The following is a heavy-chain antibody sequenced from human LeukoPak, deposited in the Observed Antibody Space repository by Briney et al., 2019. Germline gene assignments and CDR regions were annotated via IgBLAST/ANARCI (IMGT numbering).Heavy chain of an antibody. V-gene: IGHV3-74*01. D-gene: IGHD4-23*01. Sequence: GGSLRLSCAASGFTLSSYCMHWVRQSAGTELAWVSRINSDGSSTSYADSVKGRFTISRDNAKNTLYLQMNSLRAEDTDVYYCARVGYSVQVDCWGQGTLVTVSS. J-gene: IGHJ4*02. CDR2: INSDGSST. CDR3: ARVGYSVQVDC. CDR1: GFTLSSYC.